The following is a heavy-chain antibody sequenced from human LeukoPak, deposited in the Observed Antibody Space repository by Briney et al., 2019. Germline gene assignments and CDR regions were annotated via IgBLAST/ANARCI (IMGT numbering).Heavy chain of an antibody. CDR1: GGSFSGYY. Sequence: PSETLSLTCAVYGGSFSGYYWSWIRQPPGKWLEWIGEINHSGSTNYNPSLKSRVTISVDTSKNQFSLKLSSVTAADTAVYYCARQGGNFWSGYYSAPPPLIRYNWFDPWGQGTLVTVSS. CDR3: ARQGGNFWSGYYSAPPPLIRYNWFDP. CDR2: INHSGST. J-gene: IGHJ5*02. V-gene: IGHV4-34*01. D-gene: IGHD3-3*01.